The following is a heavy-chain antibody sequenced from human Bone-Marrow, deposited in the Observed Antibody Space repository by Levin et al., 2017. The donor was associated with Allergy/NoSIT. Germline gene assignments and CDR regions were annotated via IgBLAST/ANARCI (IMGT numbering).Heavy chain of an antibody. Sequence: LSLTCAASGFTFANHAMTWVRHAPGKGLEWVSTIRPSSERTYFADSVKGRFTVSRDDSMNMMYLQMNSLRADDAAVYYCAREQGARGWYTVDFWGRGTLVTVSS. V-gene: IGHV3-23*01. D-gene: IGHD6-19*01. CDR3: AREQGARGWYTVDF. CDR1: GFTFANHA. CDR2: IRPSSERT. J-gene: IGHJ4*02.